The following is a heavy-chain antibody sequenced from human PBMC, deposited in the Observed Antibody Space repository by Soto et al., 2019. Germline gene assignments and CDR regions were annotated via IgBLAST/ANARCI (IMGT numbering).Heavy chain of an antibody. Sequence: ASETLSLTCTVSGGSISSYYWSWIRQPPGKGLEWIGYIYYSGSTNYNPSLKSRVTISVDTSKNQFSLKLSSVTAADTAVYYCARVAPSDDLWSGYSLYYYYYMDVWGKGTTVTVSS. CDR2: IYYSGST. CDR1: GGSISSYY. CDR3: ARVAPSDDLWSGYSLYYYYYMDV. V-gene: IGHV4-59*01. D-gene: IGHD3-3*01. J-gene: IGHJ6*03.